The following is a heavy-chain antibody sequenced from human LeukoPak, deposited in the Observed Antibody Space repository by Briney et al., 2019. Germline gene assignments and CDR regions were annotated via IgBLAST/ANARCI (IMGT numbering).Heavy chain of an antibody. CDR2: IANDGRDK. D-gene: IGHD6-13*01. V-gene: IGHV3-30*03. J-gene: IGHJ4*02. CDR1: GFTFSSHG. Sequence: PGRSLRLSCAASGFTFSSHGMHWVGQAPGKGLEWVAVIANDGRDKKYADSVKGRSTISRDNSKNTLYLQMNSLRAEDTAVYYCARDGRVAAAAYYFDYWGQGALATVSS. CDR3: ARDGRVAAAAYYFDY.